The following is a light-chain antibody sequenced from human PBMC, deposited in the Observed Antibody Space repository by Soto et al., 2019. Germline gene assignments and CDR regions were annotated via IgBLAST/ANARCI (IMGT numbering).Light chain of an antibody. J-gene: IGKJ4*01. CDR3: QQRSNWPYLT. CDR1: QSVSGY. CDR2: DAS. Sequence: PGERATLSCRASQSVSGYLGWYQQKPGQAPRLLIYDASNRAYGVPARVRGSGSGTNFTLTIASLEPEDFAVYYCQQRSNWPYLTFGGGTRV. V-gene: IGKV3-11*01.